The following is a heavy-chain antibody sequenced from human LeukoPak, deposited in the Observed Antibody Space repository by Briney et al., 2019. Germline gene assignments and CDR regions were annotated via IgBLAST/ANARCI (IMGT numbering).Heavy chain of an antibody. V-gene: IGHV3-23*01. CDR3: AKLGHGDYFVFAY. Sequence: PGGSLRLSCAAPGFTFSSYAMSWVRQAPGKGLEWVSAISGSGGSTYYADSVKGRFTITRDNSKNTLYLQMNSLRAEDTAVYYCAKLGHGDYFVFAYWGQGTLVTVSS. CDR2: ISGSGGST. CDR1: GFTFSSYA. J-gene: IGHJ4*02. D-gene: IGHD4-17*01.